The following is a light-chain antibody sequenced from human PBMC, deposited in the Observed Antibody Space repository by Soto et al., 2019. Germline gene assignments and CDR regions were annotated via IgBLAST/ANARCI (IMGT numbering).Light chain of an antibody. CDR2: GNS. CDR1: SSNIGAGYD. J-gene: IGLJ2*01. V-gene: IGLV1-40*01. CDR3: QSYDSSQSGPA. Sequence: QSVLTQPPSVSGAPGQRVTISCTGSSSNIGAGYDVHWYQQLPGTAPKLLIHGNSNRPSGVPDRFSGSKSGTSASLAITGLQAEDDADYSCQSYDSSQSGPAFGGGTKLTVL.